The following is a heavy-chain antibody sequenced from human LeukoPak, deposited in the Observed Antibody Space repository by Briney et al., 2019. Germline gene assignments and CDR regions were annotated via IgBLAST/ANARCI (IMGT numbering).Heavy chain of an antibody. CDR2: ISAFGGTT. Sequence: PGRSLRLSCAASGFTFDDYAMHWVRQAPGEGLEWVSAISAFGGTTYYADSVEGRFTISRDNSNNTLYLQMNSLRAEDTALYYCAKVLSAYYEIGYWGQGTLVTVSS. V-gene: IGHV3-23*01. J-gene: IGHJ4*02. CDR3: AKVLSAYYEIGY. D-gene: IGHD2/OR15-2a*01. CDR1: GFTFDDYA.